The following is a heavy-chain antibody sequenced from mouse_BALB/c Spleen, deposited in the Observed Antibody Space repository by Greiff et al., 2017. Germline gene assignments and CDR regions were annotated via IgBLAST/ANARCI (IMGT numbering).Heavy chain of an antibody. Sequence: VQLQQSGAELVRSGASVKLSCTASGFNIKDYYMHWVKQRPEQGLEWIGWIDPENGDTEYAPKFQGKATMTADTSSNTAYLQLSSLTSEDTAVYYCNAWSWYYAMDYWGQGTSVTVSS. CDR2: IDPENGDT. CDR1: GFNIKDYY. V-gene: IGHV14-4*02. CDR3: NAWSWYYAMDY. J-gene: IGHJ4*01.